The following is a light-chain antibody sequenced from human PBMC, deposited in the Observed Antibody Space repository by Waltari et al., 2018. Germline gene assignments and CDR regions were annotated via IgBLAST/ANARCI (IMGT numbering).Light chain of an antibody. V-gene: IGKV3-20*01. CDR2: EAS. J-gene: IGKJ1*01. CDR1: QHVGRY. Sequence: EIVFTQYPGTLSLSPGERVTLSCRASQHVGRYLAWYNQQHGQAPRLLIYEASTRTTGIPDRFSGGGSGTDFSLTISRLEPEDFAVYYCQNHERLPATFGQGTKVEIK. CDR3: QNHERLPAT.